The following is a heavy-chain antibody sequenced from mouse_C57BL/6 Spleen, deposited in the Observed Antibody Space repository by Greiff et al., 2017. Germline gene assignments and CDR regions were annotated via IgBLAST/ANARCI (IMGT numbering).Heavy chain of an antibody. Sequence: VKLQESGAELARPGASVKMSCKASGYTFTSYTMHWVKQRPGQGLEWIGYINPSSGYTKYNQKFKDKATLTADKSSSTAYMQLSSLTSEDSAVYYCARSDGYYVRAMDYWGQGTSVTVSS. V-gene: IGHV1-4*01. D-gene: IGHD2-3*01. J-gene: IGHJ4*01. CDR3: ARSDGYYVRAMDY. CDR1: GYTFTSYT. CDR2: INPSSGYT.